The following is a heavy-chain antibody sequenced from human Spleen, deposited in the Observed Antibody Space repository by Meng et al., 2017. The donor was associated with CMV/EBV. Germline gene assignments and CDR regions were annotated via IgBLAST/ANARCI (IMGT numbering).Heavy chain of an antibody. Sequence: ASVKVSCKTSGFNFYGFYIHWVPRAPGQGLEWMGRINPKNGDPKYAQRFEGRVSMTTDTSITTVYMELRSLRSDDTAFYYCTRRPLGSTRSFDYWGQGTLVTVSS. V-gene: IGHV1-2*06. D-gene: IGHD1-26*01. CDR3: TRRPLGSTRSFDY. CDR1: GFNFYGFY. CDR2: INPKNGDP. J-gene: IGHJ4*02.